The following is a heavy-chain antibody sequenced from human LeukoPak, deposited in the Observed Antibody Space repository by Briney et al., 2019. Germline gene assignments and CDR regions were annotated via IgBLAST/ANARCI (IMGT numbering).Heavy chain of an antibody. J-gene: IGHJ4*01. CDR1: GGSVSTAAYY. CDR2: ISNNGRT. D-gene: IGHD4-17*01. Sequence: PSETPSLTSAVSGGSVSTAAYYWSWIRQPPGKGLGWVGYISNNGRTYYNPSLKSRLTMSVDKSRNQFSLRLTSVTAADMAVYDCARVADEFGDYGFDFWGHGTLVTVSS. CDR3: ARVADEFGDYGFDF. V-gene: IGHV4-30-4*01.